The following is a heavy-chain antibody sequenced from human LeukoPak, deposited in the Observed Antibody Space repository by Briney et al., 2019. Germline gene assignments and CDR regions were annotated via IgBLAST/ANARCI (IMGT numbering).Heavy chain of an antibody. Sequence: GGSLRLSCAASGFSFSSYSMNWVRQAPGKGLEWVSSISGGSSYIYYADSVKGRFTISRDNAKNSLFLQMNSLRAEDTAVYYCSRVDENGYNFAWGPGTLVTVSS. CDR3: SRVDENGYNFA. CDR2: ISGGSSYI. J-gene: IGHJ5*02. CDR1: GFSFSSYS. D-gene: IGHD5-24*01. V-gene: IGHV3-21*01.